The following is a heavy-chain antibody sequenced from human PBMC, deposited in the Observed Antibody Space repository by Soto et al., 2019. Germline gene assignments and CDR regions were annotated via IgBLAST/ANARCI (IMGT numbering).Heavy chain of an antibody. CDR2: FDPEEGDT. Sequence: ASVKVSCKVSGYTLSELSMHWVRQAPGKGLEWLGGFDPEEGDTVYPQKFQGRVTMTKDTSTDTAYMEMSSLRFEDTAVYFCATTPYSNSMIDCWGQGTLVTVSS. CDR1: GYTLSELS. J-gene: IGHJ4*02. V-gene: IGHV1-24*01. D-gene: IGHD4-4*01. CDR3: ATTPYSNSMIDC.